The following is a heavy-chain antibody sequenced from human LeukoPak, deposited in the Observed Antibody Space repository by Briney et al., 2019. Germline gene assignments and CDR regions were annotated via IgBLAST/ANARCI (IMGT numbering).Heavy chain of an antibody. Sequence: SQTLSLTCAISGDSVSNNSGAWNWIRQSPSRGLGWLGRTYYRSKWYNDYAVSVKSRITINPDTSKNQFSLQLNSVSPEDTAVYYCARTMADTVAVDYWGQGTLVTVSS. CDR2: TYYRSKWYN. CDR1: GDSVSNNSGA. CDR3: ARTMADTVAVDY. V-gene: IGHV6-1*01. J-gene: IGHJ4*02. D-gene: IGHD4-11*01.